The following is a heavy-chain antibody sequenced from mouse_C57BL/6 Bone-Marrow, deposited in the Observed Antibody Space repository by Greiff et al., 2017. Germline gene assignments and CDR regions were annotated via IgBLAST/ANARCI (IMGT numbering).Heavy chain of an antibody. CDR1: GFTFSDYG. J-gene: IGHJ2*01. D-gene: IGHD3-3*01. CDR2: ISSGSSTI. V-gene: IGHV5-17*01. CDR3: ERRGDPLNYVDY. Sequence: EVHLVESGGGLVKPGGSLKLSCAASGFTFSDYGMHWVRQAPEKGLEWVAYISSGSSTIYYADTVKGRFTISRYNAKNTLFLHMTSRRSEDTAMYYCERRGDPLNYVDYWGQGTTLTVSA.